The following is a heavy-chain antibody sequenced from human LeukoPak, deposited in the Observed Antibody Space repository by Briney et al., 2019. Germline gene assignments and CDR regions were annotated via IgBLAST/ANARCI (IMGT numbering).Heavy chain of an antibody. CDR1: GFTFTTYT. CDR3: ARERAFYYFDY. V-gene: IGHV3-64*01. CDR2: VVGNGGTT. J-gene: IGHJ4*02. Sequence: GGSLRLSCAASGFTFTTYTIHWVRQAPGKGLEYVSAVVGNGGTTYYANSVKGRFTISRDDSKNTVYLQMGSLRAEDTAVYYCARERAFYYFDYWGQGTLVTVSS.